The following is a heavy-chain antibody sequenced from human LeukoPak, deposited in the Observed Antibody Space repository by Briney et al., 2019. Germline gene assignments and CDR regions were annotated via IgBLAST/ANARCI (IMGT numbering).Heavy chain of an antibody. CDR1: GYTFTGYD. CDR3: ARDPHSRCLFFDG. Sequence: ASVKVSCKASGYTFTGYDMYWVRQAPGQGLEWMGWINPNSGSTNYAQKLQGRVTMTRDTSMSTAYMELSRLRSDDSAVYYCARDPHSRCLFFDGWGQGTLVTVSS. J-gene: IGHJ4*01. V-gene: IGHV1-2*02. CDR2: INPNSGST. D-gene: IGHD3-16*01.